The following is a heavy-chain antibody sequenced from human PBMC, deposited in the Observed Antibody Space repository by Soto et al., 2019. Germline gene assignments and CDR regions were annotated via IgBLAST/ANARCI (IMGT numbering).Heavy chain of an antibody. D-gene: IGHD3-9*01. J-gene: IGHJ3*02. V-gene: IGHV4-59*08. Sequence: TLSLTCTVSGGSLNSYYWSWIRQPPGRGLEYIGYVYFSGSTHYNPSLQSRVTISIDMSNNRFSLKLSSVTATDTAVYYCATYDVLTGNDAFNIWGQGTMVTVSS. CDR3: ATYDVLTGNDAFNI. CDR2: VYFSGST. CDR1: GGSLNSYY.